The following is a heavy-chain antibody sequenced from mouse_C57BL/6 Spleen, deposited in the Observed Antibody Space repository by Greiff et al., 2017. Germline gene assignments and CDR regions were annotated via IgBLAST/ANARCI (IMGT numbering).Heavy chain of an antibody. D-gene: IGHD1-1*01. V-gene: IGHV1-18*01. CDR2: INPNNGGT. J-gene: IGHJ3*01. CDR1: GYTFTDYN. CDR3: ARESSSWFAY. Sequence: VQLKQSGPELVKPGASVKIPCKASGYTFTDYNMDWVKQSHGKSLEWIGDINPNNGGTIYNQKFKGKATLTVDKSSSTAYMELRSLTSEDTAVYYCARESSSWFAYWGQGTLVTVSA.